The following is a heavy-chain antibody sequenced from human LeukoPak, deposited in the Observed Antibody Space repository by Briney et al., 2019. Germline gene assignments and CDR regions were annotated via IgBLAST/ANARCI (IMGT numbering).Heavy chain of an antibody. CDR1: GFTFSDYY. Sequence: GGSLRLSCAASGFTFSDYYMSWIRQAPGKGLEWVSVIYSGGSTYYADSVKGRFTISRDNSKNTLYLQMNSLRAEDTAVYYCARDPVRDYVWGSYRYSYYGMDVWGQGTTVTVSS. D-gene: IGHD3-16*02. J-gene: IGHJ6*02. CDR2: IYSGGST. CDR3: ARDPVRDYVWGSYRYSYYGMDV. V-gene: IGHV3-66*01.